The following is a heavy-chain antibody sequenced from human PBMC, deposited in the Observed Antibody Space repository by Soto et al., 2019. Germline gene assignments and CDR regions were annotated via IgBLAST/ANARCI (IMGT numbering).Heavy chain of an antibody. D-gene: IGHD6-13*01. Sequence: ASVKVSCKASGYTFTGYYMHWVRQAPGQGLEWMGWINPNSGGTNYAQKFQGWVTMTRDTSISTAYMELSRLRSDDTAVYYCARAFSSTGSEYFQHWGQGTLVTVSS. CDR1: GYTFTGYY. J-gene: IGHJ1*01. CDR2: INPNSGGT. CDR3: ARAFSSTGSEYFQH. V-gene: IGHV1-2*04.